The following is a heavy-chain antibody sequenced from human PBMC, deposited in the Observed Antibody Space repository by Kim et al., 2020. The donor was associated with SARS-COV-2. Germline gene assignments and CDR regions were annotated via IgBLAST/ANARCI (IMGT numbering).Heavy chain of an antibody. D-gene: IGHD6-13*01. CDR1: GFTFSSYG. Sequence: GGSLRLSCAASGFTFSSYGMHWVRQAPGKGLEWVAVIWYDGSNKYYADSVKGRFTISRDNSKNTLYLQMNSLRAEDTAVYYCARARGAAAGRGLYFDYWGQGTLVTVSS. CDR3: ARARGAAAGRGLYFDY. CDR2: IWYDGSNK. J-gene: IGHJ4*02. V-gene: IGHV3-33*01.